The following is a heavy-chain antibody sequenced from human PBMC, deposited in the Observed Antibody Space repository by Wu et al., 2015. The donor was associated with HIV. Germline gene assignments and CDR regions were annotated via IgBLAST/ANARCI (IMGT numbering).Heavy chain of an antibody. CDR2: IIPIFGTA. V-gene: IGHV1-69*12. D-gene: IGHD3-3*01. CDR1: GGTFSSYA. CDR3: ARAPQLRFLEYYYYYYMDV. J-gene: IGHJ6*03. Sequence: QVRLVQSGAEVKKPGSSVKVSCKASGGTFSSYAISWVRQAPGQGLEWMGGIIPIFGTANYAQKFQGRVTITADESTSTAYMELSSLRSEDTAVYYCARAPQLRFLEYYYYYYMDVWGKGTTVTVSS.